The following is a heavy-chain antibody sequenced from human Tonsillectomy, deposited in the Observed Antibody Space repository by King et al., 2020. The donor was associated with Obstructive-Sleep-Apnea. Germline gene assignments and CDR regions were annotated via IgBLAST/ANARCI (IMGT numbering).Heavy chain of an antibody. CDR3: TTSGAAAVY. Sequence: VQLVESGGGLVKPGGSLRLSCAASGFTFSDAWMSWVRQAPGKGLEWVGRIKSKTDGETTDYAAPVKGRFTISRDDSKNTLYMQMNSLTTEDTAVYYCTTSGAAAVYWGQGTLVTVSS. CDR1: GFTFSDAW. V-gene: IGHV3-15*01. CDR2: IKSKTDGETT. J-gene: IGHJ4*02. D-gene: IGHD6-13*01.